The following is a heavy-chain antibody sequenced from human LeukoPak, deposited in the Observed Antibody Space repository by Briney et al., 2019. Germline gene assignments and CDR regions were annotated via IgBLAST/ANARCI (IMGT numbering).Heavy chain of an antibody. D-gene: IGHD4-17*01. Sequence: GASVKVSCKASGYTFTGYYMHWVRQAPGQGLEWMGWINPNSGGTNYAQKFQGRVTMTRDTSISTAYMELSRLRSDDTAVYYCARDLWDYGDYVRAFDIWGQGTMVTVSS. CDR2: INPNSGGT. J-gene: IGHJ3*02. CDR3: ARDLWDYGDYVRAFDI. V-gene: IGHV1-2*02. CDR1: GYTFTGYY.